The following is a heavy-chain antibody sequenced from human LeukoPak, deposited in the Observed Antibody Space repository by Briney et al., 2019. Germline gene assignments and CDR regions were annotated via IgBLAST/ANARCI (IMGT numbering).Heavy chain of an antibody. CDR1: GYSFSSYW. V-gene: IGHV5-51*01. Sequence: GESLKISCKGSGYSFSSYWIGWVRQMPGKGLEWMGIIYPGDSDTRYSPSFQGQVTISADKSISTAYLQWSSLKASDTAMYYCARLNVYGSGSYLYHPWGQGTLVTVSS. CDR3: ARLNVYGSGSYLYHP. D-gene: IGHD3-10*01. CDR2: IYPGDSDT. J-gene: IGHJ5*02.